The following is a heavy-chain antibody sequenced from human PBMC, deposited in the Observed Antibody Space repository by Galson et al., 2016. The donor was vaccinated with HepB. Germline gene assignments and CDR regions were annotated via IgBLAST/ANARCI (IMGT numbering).Heavy chain of an antibody. V-gene: IGHV4-39*07. CDR1: GASISSGYHY. CDR2: MYFSGSS. D-gene: IGHD2-15*01. Sequence: SETLSLTCNVSGASISSGYHYWGWIRQPPGKGLEWIGNMYFSGSSYYNPSLKSRVTMSVDTSKNQFSLQLSSVTAADTAVYYCARVVWVSAPDFYHGLDVWGQGTTVTVSS. CDR3: ARVVWVSAPDFYHGLDV. J-gene: IGHJ6*02.